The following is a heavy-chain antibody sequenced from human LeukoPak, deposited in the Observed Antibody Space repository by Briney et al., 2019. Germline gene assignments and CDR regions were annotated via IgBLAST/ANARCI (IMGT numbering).Heavy chain of an antibody. CDR1: GYSFTRYW. D-gene: IGHD1-26*01. CDR2: VYPDDSDT. V-gene: IGHV5-51*01. J-gene: IGHJ4*02. Sequence: GESLKISCKTSGYSFTRYWIACVRQTPGKGLEWMGIVYPDDSDTRYSPAFQGQVTISADKSITTAYLHWSSPKASDTAVYYCARPSGTYFPFDYWGQGTLVTVSS. CDR3: ARPSGTYFPFDY.